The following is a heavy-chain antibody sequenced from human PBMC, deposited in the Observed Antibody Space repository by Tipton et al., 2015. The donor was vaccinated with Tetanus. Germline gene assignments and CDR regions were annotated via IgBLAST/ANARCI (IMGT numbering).Heavy chain of an antibody. D-gene: IGHD3-16*02. CDR3: ARAHYDIVWGSYRPSSAGYFFDY. CDR2: INYSGTT. Sequence: TLSLTCAVYGGSFSGYYWNWIRQPPGKGLEWIGEINYSGTTNYNPSLKSRVTTSVDTSKKHFSLKLSSVTSADTAVYYCARAHYDIVWGSYRPSSAGYFFDYWGQGTLVIVSS. CDR1: GGSFSGYY. J-gene: IGHJ4*02. V-gene: IGHV4-34*01.